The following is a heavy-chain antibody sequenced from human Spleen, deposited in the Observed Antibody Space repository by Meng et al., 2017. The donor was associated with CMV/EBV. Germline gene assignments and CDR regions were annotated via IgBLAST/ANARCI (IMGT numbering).Heavy chain of an antibody. D-gene: IGHD3-22*01. CDR2: TSYDGSKK. CDR1: GFTFSSYA. CDR3: AKRGDSSGTYAMDV. J-gene: IGHJ6*02. V-gene: IGHV3-30-3*02. Sequence: GESLKISCAASGFTFSSYAMHWVRQAPGKGLEWVAVTSYDGSKKNYGDSVKGRFTISRANSKNTLYLQMNSLRAEDTAVYYCAKRGDSSGTYAMDVWGQGTTVTVSS.